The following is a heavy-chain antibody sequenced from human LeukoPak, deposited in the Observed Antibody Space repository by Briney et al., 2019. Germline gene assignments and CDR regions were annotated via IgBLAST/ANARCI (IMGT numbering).Heavy chain of an antibody. CDR2: ISWNSGSI. Sequence: GRSLRLSCAASGFTFDDYAMHWVRQAPGKGLERVSGISWNSGSIGYADSVKGRFTISRDNAKNSLYLQMNSLRAEDTALHYCALGDGSSSWYVSFWGQGTLVTVSS. CDR3: ALGDGSSSWYVSF. D-gene: IGHD6-13*01. J-gene: IGHJ4*02. V-gene: IGHV3-9*01. CDR1: GFTFDDYA.